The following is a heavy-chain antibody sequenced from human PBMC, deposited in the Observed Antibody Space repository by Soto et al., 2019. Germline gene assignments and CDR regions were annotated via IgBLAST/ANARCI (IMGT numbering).Heavy chain of an antibody. CDR3: ARDWFRGRGWFDP. J-gene: IGHJ5*02. CDR1: GGSISSGDYY. V-gene: IGHV4-30-4*01. CDR2: IYYSGST. Sequence: SETLSLTCTVSGGSISSGDYYWSWIRQPPGKGLEWIGYIYYSGSTYYNPSLKSRVTISVDTSKNQFSLKLSSVTAADTAVYYCARDWFRGRGWFDPWGQRTLVTVSS. D-gene: IGHD3-10*01.